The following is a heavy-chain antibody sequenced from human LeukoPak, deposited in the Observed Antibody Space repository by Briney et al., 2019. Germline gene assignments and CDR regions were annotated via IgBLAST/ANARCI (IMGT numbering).Heavy chain of an antibody. CDR2: ITGGGTNT. Sequence: PGGSLRLSCAASGFTFRSYSMNWVRQAPGKGLEWVSSITGGGTNTYYPDSVKGRFTISRDNAKNSLYLQMNSPRAEDTAVYYCARAGVAVAGAGLDYWGQGTLVPVSS. D-gene: IGHD6-13*01. CDR1: GFTFRSYS. CDR3: ARAGVAVAGAGLDY. V-gene: IGHV3-21*01. J-gene: IGHJ4*02.